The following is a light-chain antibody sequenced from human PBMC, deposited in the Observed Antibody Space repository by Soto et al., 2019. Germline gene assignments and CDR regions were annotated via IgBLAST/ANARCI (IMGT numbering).Light chain of an antibody. Sequence: ETVMTQSPATLSVSPGERVTLSCRASQSVSFNLAWYQQKPGQAPRLLIYGAYSRATGIQDRFSGSGSGTDFTLTIRRLEPEDFAVYYCKQYGSSPGTFGQGTKVDNK. CDR3: KQYGSSPGT. CDR1: QSVSFN. J-gene: IGKJ1*01. CDR2: GAY. V-gene: IGKV3-20*01.